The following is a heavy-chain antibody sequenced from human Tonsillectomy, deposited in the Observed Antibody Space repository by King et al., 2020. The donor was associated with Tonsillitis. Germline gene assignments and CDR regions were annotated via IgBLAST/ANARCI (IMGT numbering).Heavy chain of an antibody. Sequence: QLVQSAAEVKKTGASVKVSCKASGYTFTSYGISWGRQAPGQGLEWRGWISAYKGNTNYEQKLQSRVTMTTDTSTSTAYMELRSLRSDDTAVYYCARYWYRSSWYSAYWGQGTLVTVSS. CDR3: ARYWYRSSWYSAY. D-gene: IGHD6-13*01. V-gene: IGHV1-18*04. CDR2: ISAYKGNT. CDR1: GYTFTSYG. J-gene: IGHJ4*02.